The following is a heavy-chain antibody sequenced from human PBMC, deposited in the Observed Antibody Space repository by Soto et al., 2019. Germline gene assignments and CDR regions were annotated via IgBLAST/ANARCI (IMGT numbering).Heavy chain of an antibody. V-gene: IGHV1-18*01. Sequence: QVQLVQSGAEVKKPGASVKVSCKASGYTFTSYGISWVRQAPGQGLEWMGWISAYNGNTNYAQKLQGRVTMTTDTSXSIXYMELRSLRSDDTAVYYCARMGGSYLTFYYYGMDVWGQGTTVTVSS. CDR1: GYTFTSYG. J-gene: IGHJ6*02. D-gene: IGHD1-26*01. CDR2: ISAYNGNT. CDR3: ARMGGSYLTFYYYGMDV.